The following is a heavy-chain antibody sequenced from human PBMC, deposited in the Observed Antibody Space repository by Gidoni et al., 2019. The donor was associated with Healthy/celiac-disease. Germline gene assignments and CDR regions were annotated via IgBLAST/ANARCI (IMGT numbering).Heavy chain of an antibody. J-gene: IGHJ4*02. V-gene: IGHV3-33*01. Sequence: QVQLVESGGGVVQPGMSLRLSCAASGFPVRSYGMHWVRQAPGKGLEWVAVIWYDGSNKYYADSGKGRFTSSRDNSKNTLYLQMNSLRAEDTAVYYCARDGGQWLPAGPFDYWGQGTLVTVAS. D-gene: IGHD6-19*01. CDR3: ARDGGQWLPAGPFDY. CDR2: IWYDGSNK. CDR1: GFPVRSYG.